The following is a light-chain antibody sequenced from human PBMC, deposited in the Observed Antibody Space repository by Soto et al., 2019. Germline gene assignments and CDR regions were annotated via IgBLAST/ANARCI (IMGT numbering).Light chain of an antibody. J-gene: IGKJ4*01. CDR1: QSVSSY. V-gene: IGKV3-11*01. Sequence: EIVLTQSPVTLSLSPGERATLSCRASQSVSSYLGWYQQTPGQAPRLLIYDASRRATGIPARFSGSGSGTDFTLTISSLEPEDFAVYYCQQRYNWPSTFGGGTKVEIK. CDR3: QQRYNWPST. CDR2: DAS.